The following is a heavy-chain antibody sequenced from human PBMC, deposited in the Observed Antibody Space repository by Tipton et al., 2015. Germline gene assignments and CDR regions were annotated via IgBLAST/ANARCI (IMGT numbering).Heavy chain of an antibody. CDR2: ISSSSSYI. J-gene: IGHJ4*02. CDR1: GITFSTYG. V-gene: IGHV3-21*06. CDR3: ARDQSPYCGGDCYEWGPDY. D-gene: IGHD2-21*02. Sequence: SLRLSCAASGITFSTYGMHWVRQAPGKGLEWVSSISSSSSYIFYADSVKGRFTISRDNAKNSVDLQMNGLRGEDTAVYYCARDQSPYCGGDCYEWGPDYWGQGTLVTVSS.